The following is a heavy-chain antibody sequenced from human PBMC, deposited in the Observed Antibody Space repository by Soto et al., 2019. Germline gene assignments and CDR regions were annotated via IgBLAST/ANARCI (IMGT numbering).Heavy chain of an antibody. CDR2: ISGSGGST. Sequence: GGSLRLSCAASGFTFSSYAMSWVRQAPGKGLEWVSAISGSGGSTYYADSVKGRFTISRDNSKNTLYLQMNSLRAEDTAVYYCAKDVVDSSGYYLTGPFDYWGQGTLVTVSS. CDR1: GFTFSSYA. D-gene: IGHD3-22*01. J-gene: IGHJ4*02. V-gene: IGHV3-23*01. CDR3: AKDVVDSSGYYLTGPFDY.